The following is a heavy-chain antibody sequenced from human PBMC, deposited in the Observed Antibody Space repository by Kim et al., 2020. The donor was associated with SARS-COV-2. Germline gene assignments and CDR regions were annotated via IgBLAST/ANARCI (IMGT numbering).Heavy chain of an antibody. Sequence: GPDKHYVDSVKVRCTISRENAKNSLYLQMNSLRAEDTAVYYCARWTSTSYYWGHGTLVTVSS. J-gene: IGHJ4*01. CDR2: GPDK. V-gene: IGHV3-7*01. CDR3: ARWTSTSYY. D-gene: IGHD2-2*01.